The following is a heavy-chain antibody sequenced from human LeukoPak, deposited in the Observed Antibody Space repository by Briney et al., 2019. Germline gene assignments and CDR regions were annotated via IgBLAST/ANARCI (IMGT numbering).Heavy chain of an antibody. V-gene: IGHV3-48*03. CDR2: ISSSGRTT. CDR3: ARTLAGSSAWLYFQH. J-gene: IGHJ1*01. D-gene: IGHD6-6*01. CDR1: GFTFSTYE. Sequence: GGSLRLSCVASGFTFSTYEMNWVRQAPGEGLEWVSYISSSGRTTYYADSVKGRFTISRDNAKNSLYLQMNSLRVEDTAVYYCARTLAGSSAWLYFQHWGQGTLVTVSS.